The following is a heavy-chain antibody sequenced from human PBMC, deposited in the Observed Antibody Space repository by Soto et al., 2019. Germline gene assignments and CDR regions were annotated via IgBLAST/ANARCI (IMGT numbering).Heavy chain of an antibody. V-gene: IGHV1-58*01. J-gene: IGHJ6*02. CDR3: AVHKRWPHHYYYGMDV. Sequence: GASVKVSCKASGFTFTSSAVQWVRQARGQRLEWIGWIVVGSGNTNYAQKFQERVTITRDMSTSTAYMELSSLRSEDTAVYYCAVHKRWPHHYYYGMDVWGQGTTVT. CDR2: IVVGSGNT. CDR1: GFTFTSSA.